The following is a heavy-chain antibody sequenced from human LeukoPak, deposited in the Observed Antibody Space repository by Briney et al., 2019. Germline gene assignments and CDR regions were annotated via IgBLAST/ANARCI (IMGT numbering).Heavy chain of an antibody. V-gene: IGHV3-7*01. D-gene: IGHD2-15*01. CDR3: TRGGWDVVVVPATGIDY. Sequence: GGSLRLSCAASGFTFTDYWMSWVRQAPGTGLQWVANIKQDGSEKYYVDSVKGRFTISRDNAKNSLYLQMNSLRAEDTAVYYCTRGGWDVVVVPATGIDYWGQGTLVTVSS. J-gene: IGHJ4*02. CDR1: GFTFTDYW. CDR2: IKQDGSEK.